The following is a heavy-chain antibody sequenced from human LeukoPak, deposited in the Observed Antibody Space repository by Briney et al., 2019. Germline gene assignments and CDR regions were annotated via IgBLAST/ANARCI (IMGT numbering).Heavy chain of an antibody. Sequence: GGSLRLSCAASGFTFSSYAMSWVRQAPGKGLEWVANIKQDGSEKYYVDSVKGRFTISRDNAKKSLYLQMNGLRAEDTAVYYCARDQYYFKYWGQGTLVTVSS. CDR1: GFTFSSYA. CDR2: IKQDGSEK. J-gene: IGHJ1*01. V-gene: IGHV3-7*05. CDR3: ARDQYYFKY.